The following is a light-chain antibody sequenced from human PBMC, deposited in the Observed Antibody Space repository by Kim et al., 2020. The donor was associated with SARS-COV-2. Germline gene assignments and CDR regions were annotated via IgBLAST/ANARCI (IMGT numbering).Light chain of an antibody. CDR2: DAS. J-gene: IGKJ4*01. V-gene: IGKV3-11*01. Sequence: EIVLTQPPATLSLSPGERATLSCRASQNISSYLAWYQQKPGQAPRLLIYDASNRATGIRARFSGSGSGTDFTLTISSLEPEDFAVYYCQQSSNWLTFGGGTKVEIK. CDR1: QNISSY. CDR3: QQSSNWLT.